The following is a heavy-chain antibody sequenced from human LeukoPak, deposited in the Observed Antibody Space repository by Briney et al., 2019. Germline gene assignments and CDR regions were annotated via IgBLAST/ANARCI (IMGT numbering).Heavy chain of an antibody. CDR3: ARDLQYYDFWSGYRAYYYYYMDV. CDR2: INPNSGGT. CDR1: GYTFTGYY. D-gene: IGHD3-3*01. Sequence: ASVKVSCKASGYTFTGYYMHWVRQAPGQGLEWMGWINPNSGGTNYAQKFQGRVTMTTDTSTSTAYMELRSLRSDDTAVYYCARDLQYYDFWSGYRAYYYYYMDVWGKGTTVTVSS. J-gene: IGHJ6*03. V-gene: IGHV1-2*02.